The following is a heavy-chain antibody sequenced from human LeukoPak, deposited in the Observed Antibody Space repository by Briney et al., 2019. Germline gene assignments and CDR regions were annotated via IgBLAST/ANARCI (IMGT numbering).Heavy chain of an antibody. D-gene: IGHD3-3*01. J-gene: IGHJ3*02. V-gene: IGHV1-69*13. CDR3: ARDVDFWSGYNTHHAFDI. Sequence: EASVKVSCKASGGTFSSYAISWVRQAPGQGLEWMGGIIPIFGTANYAQKFQGRVTITADESTSTAYMELSSLRSEDTAVYYCARDVDFWSGYNTHHAFDIWGQGTMVTVSS. CDR1: GGTFSSYA. CDR2: IIPIFGTA.